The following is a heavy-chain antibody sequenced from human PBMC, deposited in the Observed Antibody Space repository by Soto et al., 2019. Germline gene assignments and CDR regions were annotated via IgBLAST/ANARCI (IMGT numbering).Heavy chain of an antibody. CDR3: ARGSDGVWNWFDP. CDR1: GGSISSGFYS. CDR2: IYNSGNT. J-gene: IGHJ5*02. D-gene: IGHD2-21*02. Sequence: SETLSLTCAVSGGSISSGFYSWSWIRQPPGQGLEWIGYIYNSGNTYYNPSLMSRVTISVDRSQNHFSLKLTPVTAADTAVYYCARGSDGVWNWFDPWSQGTQVTVSS. V-gene: IGHV4-30-2*01.